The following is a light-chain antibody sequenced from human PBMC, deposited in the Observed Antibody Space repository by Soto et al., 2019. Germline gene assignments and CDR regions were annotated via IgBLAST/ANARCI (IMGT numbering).Light chain of an antibody. Sequence: QSVLTQPPSVSGAPGQRVTISCTGSSSNFGAGYDVHWYQQFPGTAPKLLIYNNNNRPSGVPDRFSGSKSGTSASLAITGLQAEDEADYYCQAYXXXXXXXXXGGGTXVT. CDR1: SSNFGAGYD. J-gene: IGLJ2*01. V-gene: IGLV1-40*01. CDR3: QAYXXXXXXXX. CDR2: NNN.